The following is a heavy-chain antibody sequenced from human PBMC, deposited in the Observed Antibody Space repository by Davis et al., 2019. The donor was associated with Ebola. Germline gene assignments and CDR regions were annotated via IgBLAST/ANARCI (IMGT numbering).Heavy chain of an antibody. CDR1: GFTFSSYA. D-gene: IGHD3-3*01. J-gene: IGHJ6*02. CDR2: ISSSSSYT. CDR3: ARDLITISRRYYGMDV. V-gene: IGHV3-11*05. Sequence: GESLKISCAASGFTFSSYAMSWVRQAPGKGLEWVSYISSSSSYTNYADSVKGRFTISRDNAKKSLYLQMNSLRAEDTAVYYCARDLITISRRYYGMDVWGQGTTVTVSS.